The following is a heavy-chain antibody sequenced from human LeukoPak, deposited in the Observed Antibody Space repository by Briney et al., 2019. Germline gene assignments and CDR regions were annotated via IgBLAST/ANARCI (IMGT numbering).Heavy chain of an antibody. CDR2: ISYDGSNK. CDR3: AREGHDYGDYAGWFDP. CDR1: GFTFSSYA. Sequence: GGSLRLSCAASGFTFSSYAMHWVRQAPGKGLEWVAVISYDGSNKYYADSVKGRFTISRDNSKNTLYLQMNSLRAEDTAVYYCAREGHDYGDYAGWFDPWGQGTLVTVSS. V-gene: IGHV3-30-3*01. J-gene: IGHJ5*02. D-gene: IGHD4-17*01.